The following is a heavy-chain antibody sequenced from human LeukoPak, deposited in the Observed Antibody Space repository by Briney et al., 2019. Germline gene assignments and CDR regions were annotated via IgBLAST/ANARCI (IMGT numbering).Heavy chain of an antibody. CDR3: ARMVPTLWFGDLDASDI. J-gene: IGHJ3*02. Sequence: PGGSLRLSCAASGFTFSSYWMSWVRQAPGKGLEWVANIKQDGSEKYYVDSVKGRFTISRDNAKNSLYLQMNSLRAEDTAVYYCARMVPTLWFGDLDASDIWGQGTMVTVSS. V-gene: IGHV3-7*01. D-gene: IGHD3-10*01. CDR1: GFTFSSYW. CDR2: IKQDGSEK.